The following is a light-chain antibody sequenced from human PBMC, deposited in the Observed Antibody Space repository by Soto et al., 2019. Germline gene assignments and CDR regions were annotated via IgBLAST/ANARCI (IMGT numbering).Light chain of an antibody. CDR3: RQYGSTPIT. J-gene: IGKJ5*01. V-gene: IGKV3-20*01. Sequence: IVLTQSPGTLSLSPGERATLSCRAIQSVSSSYLGRYQQRPGQAPRLLSYDASRRATVIPDRFRGSGSGTDFTLTISRLEPEDFAVYYCRQYGSTPITFGQGTRLEIK. CDR2: DAS. CDR1: QSVSSSY.